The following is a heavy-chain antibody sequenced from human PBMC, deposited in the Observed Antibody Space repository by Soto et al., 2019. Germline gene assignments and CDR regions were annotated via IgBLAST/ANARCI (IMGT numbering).Heavy chain of an antibody. CDR2: ISGSGGST. Sequence: EVQLLESGGGLVQPGGSLRLSCAASGFTFSSYAMSWVRQAPGKGLEWVSAISGSGGSTYYADSVKGRFTISRDNSKNTLYLQMNGLRAEDTAVYYCAKGYCSSTSCYTRDYYGMDVWGQGTTVTVSS. D-gene: IGHD2-2*02. CDR1: GFTFSSYA. J-gene: IGHJ6*02. CDR3: AKGYCSSTSCYTRDYYGMDV. V-gene: IGHV3-23*01.